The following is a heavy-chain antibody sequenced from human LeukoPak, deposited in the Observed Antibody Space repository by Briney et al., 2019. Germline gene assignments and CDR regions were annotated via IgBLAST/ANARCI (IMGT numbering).Heavy chain of an antibody. CDR1: GFTFSSHA. D-gene: IGHD1-7*01. CDR3: AKGSSGTASNPVDY. J-gene: IGHJ4*02. Sequence: GGSLRLSCAASGFTFSSHAMTWVRQAPGKGLDWASAINDDGGGTYYADSVKGRFTVSRDNSKNTLFLQMNSLRAEDTAMYYCAKGSSGTASNPVDYWGQGTLVTVSS. CDR2: INDDGGGT. V-gene: IGHV3-23*01.